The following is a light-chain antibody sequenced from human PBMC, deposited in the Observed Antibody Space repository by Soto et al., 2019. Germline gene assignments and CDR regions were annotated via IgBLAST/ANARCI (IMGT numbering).Light chain of an antibody. J-gene: IGKJ4*01. CDR2: GAS. Sequence: EIVLTQSPGTLSLSPGEGDTLSCRASQSVSSNSLAWYQQKPGQAPRLLIYGASTRATGIPDRFSGSGSGTDFTFTINRLEPEDFAVYYCQQYGSSPLTFGGGTKVEIK. CDR3: QQYGSSPLT. V-gene: IGKV3-20*01. CDR1: QSVSSNS.